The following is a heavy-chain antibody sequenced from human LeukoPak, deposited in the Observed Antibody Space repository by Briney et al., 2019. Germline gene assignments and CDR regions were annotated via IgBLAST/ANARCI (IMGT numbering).Heavy chain of an antibody. J-gene: IGHJ3*02. CDR3: ARSLIVVVPAALDAFDI. CDR2: IIPIFGIA. Sequence: SVKVSCKASGGTFSSYAISWVRQAPGQGLEWMGRIIPIFGIANYAQKFQGRVTITADKSTSTAYMELSSLRSEDTAVYYCARSLIVVVPAALDAFDIWGQGTMVTVSS. D-gene: IGHD2-2*01. V-gene: IGHV1-69*04. CDR1: GGTFSSYA.